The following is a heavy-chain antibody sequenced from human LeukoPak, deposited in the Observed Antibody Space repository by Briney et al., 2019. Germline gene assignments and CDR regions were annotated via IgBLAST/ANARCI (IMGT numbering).Heavy chain of an antibody. D-gene: IGHD6-6*01. J-gene: IGHJ6*02. V-gene: IGHV6-1*01. CDR3: ARDPPSYSSSSYGMDV. Sequence: SQTLSLTCAISGDSVSSNSAAWNWIRQSPPRGLEWLGRTYYRSKWYNDYAVSVKRGITINQETSKNQCSLQLNSVTPEATAVYYCARDPPSYSSSSYGMDVWGQGTTVTVSS. CDR2: TYYRSKWYN. CDR1: GDSVSSNSAA.